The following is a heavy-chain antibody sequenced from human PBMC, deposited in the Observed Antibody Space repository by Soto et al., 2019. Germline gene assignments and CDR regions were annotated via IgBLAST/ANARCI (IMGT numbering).Heavy chain of an antibody. CDR3: TTIHYDILTGYYGLYGMDV. CDR2: IKSKTDGGTT. CDR1: GFTFSNAW. Sequence: PGGSLRLSCAASGFTFSNAWMSWVRQAPGKGLEWVGRIKSKTDGGTTDYAAPVKGRFTISRDDSKNTLYLQMNSLKTEDTAVYYCTTIHYDILTGYYGLYGMDVWGQGTTVTVS. J-gene: IGHJ6*02. D-gene: IGHD3-9*01. V-gene: IGHV3-15*01.